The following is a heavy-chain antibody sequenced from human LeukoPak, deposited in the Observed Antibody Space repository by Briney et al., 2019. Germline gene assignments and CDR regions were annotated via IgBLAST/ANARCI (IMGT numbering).Heavy chain of an antibody. CDR3: ARDVPHSSSWYCDY. J-gene: IGHJ4*02. V-gene: IGHV3-21*01. CDR2: ISSSSSYI. Sequence: GGSLRLSCAASGFTFSSYSMNWVRQAPGKGLEWVSSISSSSSYIYYADSVKGRFTISRDNAKNSLYLQMNSLRAEDTAVYYCARDVPHSSSWYCDYWGQGTLVTVSS. D-gene: IGHD6-13*01. CDR1: GFTFSSYS.